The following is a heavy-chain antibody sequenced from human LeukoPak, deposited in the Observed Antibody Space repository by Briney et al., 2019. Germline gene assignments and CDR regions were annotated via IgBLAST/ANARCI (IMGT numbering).Heavy chain of an antibody. J-gene: IGHJ5*02. CDR1: GYSIKSGYS. CDR3: ARNSSLTTLKGGWFDP. CDR2: IYHSGYA. Sequence: SETPSLTCAVSGYSIKSGYSWTRLRQRPGKGLEWIGIIYHSGYAYYNPSLKSRVTISLDASKNQFSLRLSSVTAADTAVYYCARNSSLTTLKGGWFDPWGQGTLVTVSS. V-gene: IGHV4-38-2*01. D-gene: IGHD4-11*01.